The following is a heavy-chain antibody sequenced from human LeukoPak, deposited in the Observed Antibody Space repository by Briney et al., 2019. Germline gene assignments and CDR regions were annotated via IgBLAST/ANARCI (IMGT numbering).Heavy chain of an antibody. CDR2: IIGSGGST. Sequence: GGSLRLSCAASGFTFSSYAMSWVRQAPGKGLEWVSTIIGSGGSTYYADSVRGRFTLSRDNSKNRLYLQMNSLRAEDTAVYYCAKDFEGSYGYWGLGTLVSVSS. D-gene: IGHD3-9*01. CDR3: AKDFEGSYGY. CDR1: GFTFSSYA. J-gene: IGHJ4*02. V-gene: IGHV3-23*01.